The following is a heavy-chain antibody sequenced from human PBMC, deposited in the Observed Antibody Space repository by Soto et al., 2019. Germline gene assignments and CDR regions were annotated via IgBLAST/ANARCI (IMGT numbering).Heavy chain of an antibody. D-gene: IGHD1-26*01. CDR3: ARVKRSTSRLDP. J-gene: IGHJ5*02. CDR1: GDSVSSGAYY. CDR2: VYYSGST. V-gene: IGHV4-61*08. Sequence: SETLSLTCRVSGDSVSSGAYYWSWIRQPPGKGLEWIGYVYYSGSTSYNPSLETGVTISVDTSKNQFSLKLTSVTPADTAIYYCARVKRSTSRLDPWGQGTLVTVS.